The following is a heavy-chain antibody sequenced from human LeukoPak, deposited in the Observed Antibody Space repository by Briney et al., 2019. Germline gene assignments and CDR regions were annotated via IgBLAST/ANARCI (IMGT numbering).Heavy chain of an antibody. CDR1: GGTFSIYA. V-gene: IGHV1-69*04. CDR2: IIPIFGIA. J-gene: IGHJ2*01. CDR3: ARSPRSGNSGRWYFDL. D-gene: IGHD4-23*01. Sequence: SVKVSCKASGGTFSIYAISWVRQAPGQGLEWMGRIIPIFGIANYAQRFQGRVTITADKSTSTAYMELSSLRSEDTAVYYCARSPRSGNSGRWYFDLWGRGTLVTVSS.